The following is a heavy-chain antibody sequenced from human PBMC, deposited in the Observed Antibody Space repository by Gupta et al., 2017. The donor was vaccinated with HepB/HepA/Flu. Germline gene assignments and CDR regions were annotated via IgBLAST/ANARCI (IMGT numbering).Heavy chain of an antibody. J-gene: IGHJ4*02. D-gene: IGHD6-13*01. Sequence: EVQLVESGGGLVQPGRSLRLSCAASGFPFADYAMHWVRQAPGKGLEWVSGISWNSGSIGYADSVKGRFTISRDNAKNSLYLQMNSLRAEDTALYYCAKAAAAGPGDYWGQGTLVTVSS. V-gene: IGHV3-9*01. CDR3: AKAAAAGPGDY. CDR1: GFPFADYA. CDR2: ISWNSGSI.